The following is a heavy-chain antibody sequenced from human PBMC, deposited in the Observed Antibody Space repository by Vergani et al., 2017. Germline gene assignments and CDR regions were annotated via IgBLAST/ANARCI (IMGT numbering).Heavy chain of an antibody. V-gene: IGHV3-53*02. J-gene: IGHJ2*01. CDR1: GFTVSSNY. Sequence: EVQLVETGGGLIQPGGSLRLSCAASGFTVSSNYMSWVRQAPGKGLEWVSVIYSGGSTYYADPVKGRFTISRDNSKNTLYLQMNSLRAEDTAVYYCARGQYCSGGSCYLDWYFDLWGRGTLVTVSS. CDR3: ARGQYCSGGSCYLDWYFDL. D-gene: IGHD2-15*01. CDR2: IYSGGST.